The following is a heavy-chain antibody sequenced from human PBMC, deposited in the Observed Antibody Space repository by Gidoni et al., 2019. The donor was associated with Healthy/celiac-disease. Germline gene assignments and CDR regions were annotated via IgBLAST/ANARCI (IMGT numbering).Heavy chain of an antibody. CDR3: ARDRQWLAPYYYGMDV. V-gene: IGHV3-30-3*01. CDR1: GFTFSSSA. D-gene: IGHD6-19*01. J-gene: IGHJ6*02. CDR2: ISYDGSNK. Sequence: QVQLVESGGGVVQPGRSLRLSCAASGFTFSSSAMHWVRQAPGKGLEWVAVISYDGSNKYYADSVKGRFTISRDNSKNTLYLQMNSLRAEDTAVYYCARDRQWLAPYYYGMDVWGQGTTVTVSS.